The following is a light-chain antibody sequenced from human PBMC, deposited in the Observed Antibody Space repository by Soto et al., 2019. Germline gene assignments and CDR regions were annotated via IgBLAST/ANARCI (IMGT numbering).Light chain of an antibody. Sequence: QSVLTQPPSVSAAPGQKVIISCSGSSSNIGNNYVSWYQQLPGTAPKLLIYDNNKRPSGIPDRFSGSKSCTSATLGITGLQAGDEADYYCGTWDSSLSAYVFGTGTKLTVL. CDR2: DNN. V-gene: IGLV1-51*01. CDR3: GTWDSSLSAYV. CDR1: SSNIGNNY. J-gene: IGLJ1*01.